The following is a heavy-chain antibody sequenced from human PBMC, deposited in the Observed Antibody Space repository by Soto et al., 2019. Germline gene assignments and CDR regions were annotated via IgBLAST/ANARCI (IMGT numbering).Heavy chain of an antibody. J-gene: IGHJ6*04. CDR3: GKDISPGGMDV. V-gene: IGHV3-9*01. CDR1: GLTLQDYA. Sequence: EVQLVESGGGLVQPGGSLRLSCAGSGLTLQDYAMHWVRQAPGKGLEWVSGIYYNSDRIDYADSVKGRFTISTDNARDSLYLQMNSLRTEDTAFYYCGKDISPGGMDVWGRGIMVTVSS. CDR2: IYYNSDRI.